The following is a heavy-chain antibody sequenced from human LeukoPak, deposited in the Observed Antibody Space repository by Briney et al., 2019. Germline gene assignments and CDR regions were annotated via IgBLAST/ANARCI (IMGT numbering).Heavy chain of an antibody. CDR3: ARGCSGGTCNFPKFEP. CDR2: IKQDGSDK. D-gene: IGHD2-15*01. J-gene: IGHJ5*02. CDR1: GFTFSAYW. V-gene: IGHV3-7*01. Sequence: GGSLRLSCAASGFTFSAYWMSWVRQAPGKGLEWVAHIKQDGSDKYYADSVRGRFTVSRDNAKNSLYLQMNSQRAEDTAVYYCARGCSGGTCNFPKFEPWGQGTLVTVSS.